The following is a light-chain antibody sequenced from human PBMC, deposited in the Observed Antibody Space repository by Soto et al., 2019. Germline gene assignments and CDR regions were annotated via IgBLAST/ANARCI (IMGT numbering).Light chain of an antibody. J-gene: IGKJ5*01. CDR2: GAS. CDR3: QQYVSSPPSIT. Sequence: EIVLTQSPGTLTLSPGERATLSCMASQSVSSSYLAWYQQKPGQAPRLLIYGASSRATGLPDRFSGSGSGTDFTLTISRLEPEDFAVYYCQQYVSSPPSITFGQGTRLEIK. V-gene: IGKV3-20*01. CDR1: QSVSSSY.